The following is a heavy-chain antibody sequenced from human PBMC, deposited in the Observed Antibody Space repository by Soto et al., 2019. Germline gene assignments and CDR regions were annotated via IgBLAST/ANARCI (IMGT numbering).Heavy chain of an antibody. V-gene: IGHV4-31*03. Sequence: SEILSLTCTVSGGSISSGGYYWSWIRQHPGKGLEWIGYIYYSGSTYYNPSLKSRVTISVDTSKNQFSLKLSSVTAADTAVYYCATGSDYKLYFDYWGQGTLVTVSS. CDR3: ATGSDYKLYFDY. D-gene: IGHD4-4*01. J-gene: IGHJ4*02. CDR1: GGSISSGGYY. CDR2: IYYSGST.